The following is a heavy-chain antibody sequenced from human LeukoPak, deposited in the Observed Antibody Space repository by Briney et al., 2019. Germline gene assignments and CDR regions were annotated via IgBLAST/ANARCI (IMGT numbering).Heavy chain of an antibody. CDR2: IYNSATT. CDR1: GDSIRSHY. J-gene: IGHJ3*01. D-gene: IGHD5-24*01. Sequence: SETLSLTCSVSGDSIRSHYCAWIRQPPGKGLEWIGHIYNSATTDYNPSFKSRVTISLDTSKKQFSLKMTSVTALDSAVYYCARGGDGYNDDAFEVWGLGTAVTVSS. CDR3: ARGGDGYNDDAFEV. V-gene: IGHV4-59*11.